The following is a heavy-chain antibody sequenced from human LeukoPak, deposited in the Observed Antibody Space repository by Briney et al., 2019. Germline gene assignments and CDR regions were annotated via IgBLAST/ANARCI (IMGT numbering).Heavy chain of an antibody. D-gene: IGHD6-13*01. CDR2: MNPNSGNT. CDR3: ARGLRIAATGTLGY. V-gene: IGHV1-8*03. CDR1: GYTFTSYD. J-gene: IGHJ4*02. Sequence: ASVKVSCKASGYTFTSYDINWVRQATGQGLEWMGWMNPNSGNTGYALKFQGRVTITRDTSISTAYMELSSLRSAATAVYYCARGLRIAATGTLGYWGQGTLVTVSS.